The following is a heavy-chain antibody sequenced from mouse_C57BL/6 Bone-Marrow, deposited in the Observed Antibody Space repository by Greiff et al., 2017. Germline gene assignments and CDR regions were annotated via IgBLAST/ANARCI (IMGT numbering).Heavy chain of an antibody. CDR1: GYTFTNYW. Sequence: QVQLQQSGAELVRPGTSVKMSCKASGYTFTNYWIGWAKQRPGHGLEWIGDIYPGGGYTNYNERLKGKATLTADKSSSTAYMQFSSLTSEDSAIYYCARDRLNYFDYWGQGTTLTVSS. CDR3: ARDRLNYFDY. V-gene: IGHV1-63*01. J-gene: IGHJ2*01. CDR2: IYPGGGYT.